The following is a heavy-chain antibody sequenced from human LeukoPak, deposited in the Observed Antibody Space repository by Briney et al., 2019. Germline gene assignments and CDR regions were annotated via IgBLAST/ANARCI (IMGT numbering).Heavy chain of an antibody. CDR2: IYTSGST. CDR3: AGTQGAGYFDY. D-gene: IGHD1-1*01. CDR1: DGSISNYY. V-gene: IGHV4-4*09. J-gene: IGHJ4*02. Sequence: SETLSLTCTVSDGSISNYYWNWLRQPPRKGLEWIGYIYTSGSTNYNPSLKSRATISVDTSENQFSLKLSSVTAADTAVYYCAGTQGAGYFDYWGQGTLVTVSS.